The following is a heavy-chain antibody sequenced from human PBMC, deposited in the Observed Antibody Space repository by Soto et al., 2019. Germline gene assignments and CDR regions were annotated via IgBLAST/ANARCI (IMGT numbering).Heavy chain of an antibody. CDR3: ARGREAAARLDY. V-gene: IGHV1-69*13. CDR2: IIPIFGTA. Sequence: SVKVSCKASGGTFGSYAISWVRQAPGQGLEWMGGIIPIFGTANYAQKFQGRVTITADESTGTAYMELSSVTAADTAVYYCARGREAAARLDYWGQGTLVTVSS. CDR1: GGTFGSYA. D-gene: IGHD2-2*01. J-gene: IGHJ4*02.